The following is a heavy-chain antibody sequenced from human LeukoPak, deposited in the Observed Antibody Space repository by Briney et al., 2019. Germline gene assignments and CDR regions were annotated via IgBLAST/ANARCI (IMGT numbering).Heavy chain of an antibody. J-gene: IGHJ6*03. CDR1: GFTLSSYW. V-gene: IGHV3-7*01. CDR2: INQDVSEI. CDR3: ARVRTWEHLDDYYYYMDV. Sequence: PGGSLRLSCAASGFTLSSYWMSWVRQAPGKGLEWVANINQDVSEINYVDSVKGRFTISRDNAKNSLYLQMNSLRAEDTAVYYCARVRTWEHLDDYYYYMDVWGKGTTVTVSS. D-gene: IGHD1-26*01.